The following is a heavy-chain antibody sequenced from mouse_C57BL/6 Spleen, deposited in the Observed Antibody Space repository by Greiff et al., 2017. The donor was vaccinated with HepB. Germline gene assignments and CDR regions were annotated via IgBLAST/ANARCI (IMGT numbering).Heavy chain of an antibody. V-gene: IGHV1-15*01. CDR3: TRTYEYAYAMDY. D-gene: IGHD2-4*01. Sequence: VQLQESGAELVRPGASVTLSCKASGYTFTDYEMHWVKQTPVHGLEWIGAIDPETGGTAYNQKFKGKAILTADKSSSTAYMELRSLTSEDSAVYYCTRTYEYAYAMDYWGQGTSVTVSS. CDR2: IDPETGGT. J-gene: IGHJ4*01. CDR1: GYTFTDYE.